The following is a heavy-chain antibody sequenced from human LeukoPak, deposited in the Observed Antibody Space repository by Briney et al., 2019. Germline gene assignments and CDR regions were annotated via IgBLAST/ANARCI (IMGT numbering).Heavy chain of an antibody. V-gene: IGHV4-39*07. Sequence: SETLSLTCSVSGVSITIYTSSSICQIPGKGLEWIGSIYYSATTYYDPSINRRVTTAVDTSKHQFSLKPSAATAADAAVYYCARVGVTMVRGVIPNWFDPWGQGTLVTVSS. J-gene: IGHJ5*02. CDR1: GVSITIYTS. CDR3: ARVGVTMVRGVIPNWFDP. CDR2: IYYSATT. D-gene: IGHD3-10*01.